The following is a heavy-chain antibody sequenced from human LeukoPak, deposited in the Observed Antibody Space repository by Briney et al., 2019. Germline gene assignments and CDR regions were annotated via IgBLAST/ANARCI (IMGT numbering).Heavy chain of an antibody. CDR3: ARDQDY. J-gene: IGHJ4*02. V-gene: IGHV4-61*01. Sequence: SETLSLTCTVSGGSVSSGSYYWSWIRQPPGKGLEWIGYIYYSGSTNYNPSLKSQVTISVDTSKNQFSLKLSSVTAADTAVYYCARDQDYWGQGTLVTVSS. CDR2: IYYSGST. CDR1: GGSVSSGSYY.